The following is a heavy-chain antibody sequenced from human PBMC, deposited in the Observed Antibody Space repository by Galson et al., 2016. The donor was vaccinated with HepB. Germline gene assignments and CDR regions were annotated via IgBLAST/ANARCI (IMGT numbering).Heavy chain of an antibody. CDR1: GLFG. Sequence: SLRLSCAASGLFGIHWVRQAPGKGLEWIAVISSDESIKYYADPVKGRFTISRDNSKTTVYLEMNSLRAEDTAVYYCAKDGPPIWFDPWGHGTLVTVSS. CDR2: ISSDESIK. CDR3: AKDGPPIWFDP. V-gene: IGHV3-30*18. J-gene: IGHJ5*02.